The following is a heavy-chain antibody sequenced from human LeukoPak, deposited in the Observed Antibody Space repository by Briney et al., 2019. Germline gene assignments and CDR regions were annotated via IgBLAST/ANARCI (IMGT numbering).Heavy chain of an antibody. CDR3: ASELYGSGDS. V-gene: IGHV4-59*01. J-gene: IGHJ4*02. Sequence: SETLSLTCTVSGGSISSYYWSWIRQPPGKGLEWIGYIYYTGSTNYNPSLKSRATVSIDMSNNQFSLKLSSVTAADPAVYYCASELYGSGDSWGQGTLVTVSS. CDR2: IYYTGST. D-gene: IGHD3-10*01. CDR1: GGSISSYY.